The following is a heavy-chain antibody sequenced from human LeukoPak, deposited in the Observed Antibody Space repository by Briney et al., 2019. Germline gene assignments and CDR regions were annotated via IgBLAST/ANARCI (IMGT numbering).Heavy chain of an antibody. V-gene: IGHV1-46*01. CDR1: GYTFTSYY. CDR3: TKDPNGDYVGAFDP. Sequence: ASVKVSCKASGYTFTSYYMHWVRQAPGQGLEWMGTINPSGGSTRYAQKFQGRVTMTRDMSTSTVYMELSSLRSEDTAVYYCTKDPNGDYVGAFDPWGQGTLVTVSS. J-gene: IGHJ5*02. D-gene: IGHD4-17*01. CDR2: INPSGGST.